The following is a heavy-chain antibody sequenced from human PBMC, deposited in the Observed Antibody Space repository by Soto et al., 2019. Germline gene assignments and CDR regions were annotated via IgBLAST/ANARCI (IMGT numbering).Heavy chain of an antibody. CDR1: ADSSTISNSY. D-gene: IGHD1-1*01. V-gene: IGHV4-39*01. CDR2: SSYNGGT. Sequence: PSETLFLTCTVSADSSTISNSYWGWLRQPPGKGLQWIGSSSYNGGTFYNPSLKGRVAISVDTSKKQSSLQVTSVTAADTAVYYCARHRIEVVWRGFDFWGQGSPVTVSS. CDR3: ARHRIEVVWRGFDF. J-gene: IGHJ4*02.